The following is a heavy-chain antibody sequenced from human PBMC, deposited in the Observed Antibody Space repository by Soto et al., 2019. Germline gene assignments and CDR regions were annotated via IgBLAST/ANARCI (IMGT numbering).Heavy chain of an antibody. J-gene: IGHJ4*02. V-gene: IGHV3-7*03. Sequence: GGSLRLSCAASGFTFNNYWINWVRQAPWKGLEWVANINEYGSEIYYVDSVRGRFTISRDNARNSLYLQMNSLRAEDTAIYYCARRSRYDGSSNNLFDYRGQGTLVNVSS. CDR1: GFTFNNYW. CDR2: INEYGSEI. D-gene: IGHD3-22*01. CDR3: ARRSRYDGSSNNLFDY.